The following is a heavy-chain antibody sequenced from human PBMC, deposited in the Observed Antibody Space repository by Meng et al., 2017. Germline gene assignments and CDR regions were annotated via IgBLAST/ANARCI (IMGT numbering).Heavy chain of an antibody. Sequence: VDRVGLGGGGVKPGGSLSLPRAASGFTFSSYSMNWVRQAPGKRLEWVSSISSSSSYIYYADSVKGRFTISRDNAKNSLYLQMNSLRAEDTAVYYCAREDYGDSRPFDYWGQGTLVTVFS. D-gene: IGHD4-17*01. CDR2: ISSSSSYI. CDR3: AREDYGDSRPFDY. CDR1: GFTFSSYS. V-gene: IGHV3-21*01. J-gene: IGHJ4*02.